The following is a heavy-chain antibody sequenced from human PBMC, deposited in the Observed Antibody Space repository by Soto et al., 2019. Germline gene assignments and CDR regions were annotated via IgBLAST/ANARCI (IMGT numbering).Heavy chain of an antibody. D-gene: IGHD2-15*01. CDR3: AHSFAAGDWYFDY. CDR2: IYYSGST. V-gene: IGHV4-39*01. Sequence: QLQLQESGPGLVKPSETLSLTCTVSGGSISSSSYYWGWIRQPPGKGLEWIGSIYYSGSTYYNPSLKSRVTISVDTSKNQFSLKLSSVTAADTAVYYCAHSFAAGDWYFDYWGQGTLVTVSS. CDR1: GGSISSSSYY. J-gene: IGHJ4*02.